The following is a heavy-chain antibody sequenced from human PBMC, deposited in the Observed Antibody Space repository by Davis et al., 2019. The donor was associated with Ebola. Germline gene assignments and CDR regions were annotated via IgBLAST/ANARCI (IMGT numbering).Heavy chain of an antibody. J-gene: IGHJ4*02. CDR2: INAGNGNT. V-gene: IGHV1-3*01. CDR1: GYTFTSYA. CDR3: ARVSGDYTTFDY. Sequence: ASVKVSCKASGYTFTSYAMHWVRQAPGQRLEWMGWINAGNGNTKYSQKFQGRVTITRDTSASTAYMELSSLRSDDTAVYYCARVSGDYTTFDYWGQGTLVTVSS. D-gene: IGHD4-17*01.